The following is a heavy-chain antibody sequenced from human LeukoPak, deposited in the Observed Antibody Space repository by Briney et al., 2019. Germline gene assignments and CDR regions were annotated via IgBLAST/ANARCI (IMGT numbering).Heavy chain of an antibody. CDR2: ISISGGST. J-gene: IGHJ4*02. D-gene: IGHD1-26*01. V-gene: IGHV3-23*01. CDR1: GFTFSSHA. Sequence: GGSLRLSCAASGFTFSSHAMSWVRQAPGKGLEWVSAISISGGSTYYADSVKGRFTTSRDNSKNMLYLQVNSLRAEDTAVYYCAKGGKWDVTPFDYWGQGTLVTVSS. CDR3: AKGGKWDVTPFDY.